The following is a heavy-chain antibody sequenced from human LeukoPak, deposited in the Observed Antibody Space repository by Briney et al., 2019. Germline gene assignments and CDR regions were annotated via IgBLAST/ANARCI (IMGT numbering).Heavy chain of an antibody. V-gene: IGHV3-48*03. D-gene: IGHD2-2*01. Sequence: GGSLRLSCAASGFTFSSYEMNWVRQAPGKGLEWVSYISSSGSTIYYADSVKGRFTISRDNAKNSLYLQMNSLRAEDTAVYYCARLPPSSTSSLFDPWGQGTLVTVSS. CDR1: GFTFSSYE. J-gene: IGHJ5*02. CDR3: ARLPPSSTSSLFDP. CDR2: ISSSGSTI.